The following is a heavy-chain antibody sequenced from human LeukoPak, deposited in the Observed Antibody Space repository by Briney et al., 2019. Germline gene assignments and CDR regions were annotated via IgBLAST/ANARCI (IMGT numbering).Heavy chain of an antibody. Sequence: PGRSLRLSCAASGLTFSSYAMHWVRQAPGKGLEWVAVISYDGSNKYYADSVKGRFTISRDNSKNTLYLQMNSLRAEDTAVYYCAWYDSSGYYFRYWGQGTLVTVSS. D-gene: IGHD3-22*01. CDR1: GLTFSSYA. CDR2: ISYDGSNK. V-gene: IGHV3-30-3*01. CDR3: AWYDSSGYYFRY. J-gene: IGHJ4*02.